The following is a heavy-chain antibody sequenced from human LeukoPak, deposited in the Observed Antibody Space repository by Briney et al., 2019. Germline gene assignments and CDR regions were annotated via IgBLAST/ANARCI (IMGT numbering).Heavy chain of an antibody. CDR1: GFTFSSYG. CDR2: ISGSGGST. Sequence: PGGSLRLSYAASGFTFSSYGMTWVRQAPGKGLEWVSAISGSGGSTYYTDSVKGRFTISRDNSKNTLYLQMNSLRAEDTAVYYCAKLPLRYFDWLFNFDYWGQGTLVTVSS. J-gene: IGHJ4*02. CDR3: AKLPLRYFDWLFNFDY. D-gene: IGHD3-9*01. V-gene: IGHV3-23*01.